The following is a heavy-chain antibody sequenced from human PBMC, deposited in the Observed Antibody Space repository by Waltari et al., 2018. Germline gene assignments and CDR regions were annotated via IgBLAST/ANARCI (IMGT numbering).Heavy chain of an antibody. CDR2: IWYDGSNK. Sequence: QVQLVESGGGVVQPGRSLRLSCAASEFTFSRYGMHWVRQAPGKGLEWVAVIWYDGSNKYYADSVKGRFTISRDNSKKMLFLQMNSLRAEDAAVYYCARGFSSSWYVMDYWGQGTLVTVSS. V-gene: IGHV3-33*01. CDR3: ARGFSSSWYVMDY. J-gene: IGHJ4*02. CDR1: EFTFSRYG. D-gene: IGHD6-13*01.